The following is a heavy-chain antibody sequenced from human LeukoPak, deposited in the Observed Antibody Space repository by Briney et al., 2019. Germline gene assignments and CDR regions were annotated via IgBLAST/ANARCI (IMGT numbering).Heavy chain of an antibody. J-gene: IGHJ3*01. V-gene: IGHV3-21*03. CDR1: GFTFSGYS. D-gene: IGHD3-9*01. CDR3: TRDIDDVLTGDDAFDV. Sequence: GGSLRLSCAGAGFTFSGYSLNWVRQAPGKGLEWVSSITSSGSSMYYADSVKGRFTISRDNAESSVYLQMNSLRVDDTGLYYCTRDIDDVLTGDDAFDVWRQGTVVTVSS. CDR2: ITSSGSSM.